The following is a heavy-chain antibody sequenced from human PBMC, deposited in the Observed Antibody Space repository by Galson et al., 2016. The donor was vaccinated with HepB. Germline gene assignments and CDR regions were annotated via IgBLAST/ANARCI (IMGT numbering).Heavy chain of an antibody. CDR3: ARDQTHYDTSAYYDDLDI. D-gene: IGHD3-22*01. CDR2: IKPDGSED. V-gene: IGHV3-7*01. J-gene: IGHJ3*02. CDR1: GFMFNRYW. Sequence: SLRLSCAASGFMFNRYWMSWVRQAPGKGLEWVANIKPDGSEDKYVDSVKGRFTISRDNAKNSLYLQMSSLRAEDTAVYYCARDQTHYDTSAYYDDLDIWGQGTMVTVSS.